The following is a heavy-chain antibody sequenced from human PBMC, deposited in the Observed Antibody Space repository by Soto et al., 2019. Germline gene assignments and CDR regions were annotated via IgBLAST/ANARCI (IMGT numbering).Heavy chain of an antibody. CDR2: IYSSGTT. V-gene: IGHV4-31*03. J-gene: IGHJ5*02. CDR1: GGSITSANYY. CDR3: ARMGLHLGELSRNWFDP. Sequence: QVQLQESGPGLVKPSQTLSLSCSISGGSITSANYYWTWIRLFPGKGLEWIGYIYSSGTTHYNPSLKSRATISLDTTNNQFSLEVKSATAADTAVYYCARMGLHLGELSRNWFDPWGQGSLVTV. D-gene: IGHD3-16*02.